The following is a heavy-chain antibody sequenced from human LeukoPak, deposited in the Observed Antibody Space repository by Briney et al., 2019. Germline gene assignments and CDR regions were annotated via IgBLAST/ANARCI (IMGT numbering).Heavy chain of an antibody. V-gene: IGHV4-4*02. J-gene: IGHJ4*02. CDR3: ARDGSLGSSFDY. D-gene: IGHD6-6*01. CDR1: GGSISSSNW. Sequence: PSETLSLTCAVSGGSISSSNWWSWVRQPPGKGLEWIGYIYYTGNTNYNPSLKSRVTISVDTSKNQFSLKLSSVTAADTAVYYCARDGSLGSSFDYWGQGTLVTVSS. CDR2: IYYTGNT.